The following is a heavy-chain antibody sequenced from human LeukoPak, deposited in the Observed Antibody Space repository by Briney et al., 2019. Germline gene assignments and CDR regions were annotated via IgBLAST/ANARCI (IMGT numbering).Heavy chain of an antibody. D-gene: IGHD3-16*01. Sequence: HAASVKVSCKASGGTFSSYAISWVRQAPGQGLEWMGWMNPNSGNTGYAQKFQGRVTMTRNTSISTAYMELSSLRSEDTAVYYCARTGEGDAFDIWGQGTMVTVSS. J-gene: IGHJ3*02. V-gene: IGHV1-8*02. CDR2: MNPNSGNT. CDR3: ARTGEGDAFDI. CDR1: GGTFSSYA.